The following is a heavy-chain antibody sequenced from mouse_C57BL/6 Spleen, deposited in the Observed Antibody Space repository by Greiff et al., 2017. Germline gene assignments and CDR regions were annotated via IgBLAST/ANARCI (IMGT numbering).Heavy chain of an antibody. Sequence: EVKVVESGEGLVKPGGSLKLSCAASGFTFSSYAMSWVRQTPEKRLEWVAYISSGGDYINYADTVKGRFTISRDNARNTRYLQMSSLKSEDTAMYYCTRDGNWYFDVWGTGTTVTVSS. CDR3: TRDGNWYFDV. CDR1: GFTFSSYA. V-gene: IGHV5-9-1*02. CDR2: ISSGGDYI. J-gene: IGHJ1*03. D-gene: IGHD2-1*01.